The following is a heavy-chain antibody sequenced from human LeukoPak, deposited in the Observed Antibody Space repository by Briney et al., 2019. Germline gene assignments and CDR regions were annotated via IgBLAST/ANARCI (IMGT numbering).Heavy chain of an antibody. V-gene: IGHV4-39*01. CDR3: ARHKGKYYFDY. J-gene: IGHJ4*02. Sequence: SETLSLTCTVSGGSIRSSSYNWGWVRQTPGKGLEWIGSIYYRGSTYYNPSLKSRVTISLDMSKNQFSLKLSSVTAADTAVYYCARHKGKYYFDYWGQGTLVTVSS. CDR1: GGSIRSSSYN. CDR2: IYYRGST.